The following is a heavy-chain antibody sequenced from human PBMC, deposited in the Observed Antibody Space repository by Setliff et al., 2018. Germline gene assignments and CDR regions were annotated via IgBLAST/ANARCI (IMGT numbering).Heavy chain of an antibody. Sequence: SETLSLTCTVSGGSISSSSYYWGWIRQPPGKGLEWIGSIYYSGSTYYNPSLKSRVTISVDTSKNQFSLKLSSVTAADTAVYYCAKRFPDGYSHGRYFDYWGQGTLVTVSS. D-gene: IGHD5-18*01. J-gene: IGHJ4*02. CDR2: IYYSGST. CDR3: AKRFPDGYSHGRYFDY. CDR1: GGSISSSSYY. V-gene: IGHV4-39*07.